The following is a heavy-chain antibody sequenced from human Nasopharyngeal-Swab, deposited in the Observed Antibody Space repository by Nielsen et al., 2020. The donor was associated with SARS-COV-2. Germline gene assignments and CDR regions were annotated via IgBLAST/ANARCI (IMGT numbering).Heavy chain of an antibody. CDR1: GYRFTNYW. Sequence: KVSCKASGYRFTNYWIGWVRQKPGKGLEWMGMVYPGNSEVAYSPSFQGQVTISADKSSNTAYLQWNSLRASDTAMYFCARRAARDGYNYEVDPWGQGTLVTVSS. CDR3: ARRAARDGYNYEVDP. D-gene: IGHD5-24*01. V-gene: IGHV5-51*01. CDR2: VYPGNSEV. J-gene: IGHJ5*02.